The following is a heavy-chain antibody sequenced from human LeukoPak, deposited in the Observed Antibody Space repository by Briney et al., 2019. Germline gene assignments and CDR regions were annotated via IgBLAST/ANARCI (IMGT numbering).Heavy chain of an antibody. J-gene: IGHJ4*02. CDR2: IKPDGSVG. Sequence: PGGSLRLSCAASGFTFSSYWMTWVRQAPGKELEWMANIKPDGSVGYYVDSVRGRFIISRDNAGNSLYLQMNSLRVEDTAVYYCTQNLVAAAGDHWGQGTLLIVSS. V-gene: IGHV3-7*01. CDR1: GFTFSSYW. CDR3: TQNLVAAAGDH. D-gene: IGHD6-13*01.